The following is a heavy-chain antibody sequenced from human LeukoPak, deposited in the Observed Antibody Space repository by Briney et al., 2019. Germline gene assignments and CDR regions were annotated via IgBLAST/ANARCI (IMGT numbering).Heavy chain of an antibody. CDR2: ISGSGGST. D-gene: IGHD1-1*01. CDR1: GFTFSSYA. J-gene: IGHJ3*02. V-gene: IGHV3-23*01. CDR3: AKWGGWNDVSAFDI. Sequence: GGSLRLSCAASGFTFSSYAMSWVRQAPGKGLEWVSAISGSGGSTYYADSVKGRFTISRDNSKNTLYLQMNSLRADDTAVYYWAKWGGWNDVSAFDIWGQGTMVTVSS.